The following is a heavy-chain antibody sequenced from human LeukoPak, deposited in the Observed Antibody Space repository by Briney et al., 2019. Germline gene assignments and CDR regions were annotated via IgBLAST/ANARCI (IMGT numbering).Heavy chain of an antibody. CDR2: IFTSGST. Sequence: SETLSLTCTVSGDSISSGDYYWSWIRQPAGKGLEWIGRIFTSGSTNYNPSLKSRVTISVDRSKNRFSLKLSSVTAADTAMYYCARSDSSGYYYVSYWGQGTLVTVSS. V-gene: IGHV4-61*02. D-gene: IGHD3-22*01. CDR1: GDSISSGDYY. J-gene: IGHJ4*02. CDR3: ARSDSSGYYYVSY.